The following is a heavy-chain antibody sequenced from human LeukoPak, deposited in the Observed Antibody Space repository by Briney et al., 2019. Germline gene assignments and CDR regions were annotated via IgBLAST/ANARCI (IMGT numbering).Heavy chain of an antibody. V-gene: IGHV4-34*01. D-gene: IGHD1-7*01. Sequence: SETLSLTCAVYGGSFSGYYWSWIRQPPGKGLEWIGEINHSGSTNYNPPLKSRVTISVDTSKNQFSLKLSSVTAADTAVYYCARDQAPPSITGTNNFDYWGQGTLVTVSS. CDR3: ARDQAPPSITGTNNFDY. CDR2: INHSGST. CDR1: GGSFSGYY. J-gene: IGHJ4*02.